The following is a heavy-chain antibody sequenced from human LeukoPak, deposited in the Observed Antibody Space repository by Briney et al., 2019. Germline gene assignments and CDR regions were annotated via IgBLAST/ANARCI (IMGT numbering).Heavy chain of an antibody. V-gene: IGHV3-48*03. J-gene: IGHJ4*02. Sequence: GGSLRLSCAASGFTFSSYEMNWVRQAPGKGLEWVSYISSSGSTIYYADSVKSRFTITRDNAKNSLYLQMNSLRAEDTAVYYCAKEVSYASSPLFDYWGQGTLVTVSS. CDR3: AKEVSYASSPLFDY. D-gene: IGHD3-22*01. CDR1: GFTFSSYE. CDR2: ISSSGSTI.